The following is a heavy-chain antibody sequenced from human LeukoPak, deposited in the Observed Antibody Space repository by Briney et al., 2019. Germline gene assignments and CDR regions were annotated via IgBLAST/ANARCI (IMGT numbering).Heavy chain of an antibody. Sequence: ASVKVSCKASGYTFTGYYMHWVRQAPGQGLEWMGWINPNSGGTNYAQNFQGRVTMTRDTSISTAYMELSSLGPDDTAVYYCARGRGSLRDTLDFWGQGTMVTVSS. D-gene: IGHD1-26*01. J-gene: IGHJ3*01. CDR2: INPNSGGT. CDR1: GYTFTGYY. V-gene: IGHV1-2*02. CDR3: ARGRGSLRDTLDF.